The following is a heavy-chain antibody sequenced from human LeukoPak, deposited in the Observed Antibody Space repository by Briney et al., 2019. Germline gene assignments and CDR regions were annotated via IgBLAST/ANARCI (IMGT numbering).Heavy chain of an antibody. D-gene: IGHD2-2*01. J-gene: IGHJ6*03. CDR1: GYTFTGYY. CDR3: ARDPTAYCSSPSCQYYYYYMDV. Sequence: ASVKVSCKASGYTFTGYYIHWVRQAPGQGLEWMGRINPNSGGTNYAQKFQGRVTMTRDTSISTAYMELSRLRSDDRAVYYCARDPTAYCSSPSCQYYYYYMDVWGKGTRVTVSS. V-gene: IGHV1-2*06. CDR2: INPNSGGT.